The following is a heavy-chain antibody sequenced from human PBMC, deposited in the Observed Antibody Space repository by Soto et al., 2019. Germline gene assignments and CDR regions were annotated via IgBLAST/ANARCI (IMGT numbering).Heavy chain of an antibody. J-gene: IGHJ4*02. Sequence: PSETLSLTCSVSDDSITGGGYYWSWIRQHPAKGLEWIGSIYYRGSTYHNPSLRSRGTISLDPSRARLSLRLTSLTAADTATYYCARGGSGTYHVWGQGTLVTVSS. D-gene: IGHD3-10*01. V-gene: IGHV4-31*02. CDR2: IYYRGST. CDR1: DDSITGGGYY. CDR3: ARGGSGTYHV.